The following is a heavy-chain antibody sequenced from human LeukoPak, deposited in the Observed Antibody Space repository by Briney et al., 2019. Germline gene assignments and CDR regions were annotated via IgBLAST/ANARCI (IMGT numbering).Heavy chain of an antibody. CDR2: TSAYNGNT. D-gene: IGHD2-2*01. CDR3: ARGTPIQTNYGMEV. CDR1: GYTFTSYG. V-gene: IGHV1-18*01. J-gene: IGHJ6*02. Sequence: ASVKVSCKASGYTFTSYGISWVRQAPGQGLEWMGWTSAYNGNTNYEQKLQGRVTMTTDTSTSTAYMELWRLRSDETAVYYCARGTPIQTNYGMEVWGQGTTVTVSS.